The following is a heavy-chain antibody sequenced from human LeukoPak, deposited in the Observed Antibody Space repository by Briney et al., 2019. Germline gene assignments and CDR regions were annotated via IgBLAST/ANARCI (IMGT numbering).Heavy chain of an antibody. CDR1: GGSFSGYY. CDR3: ARASQTGITGGYCSGGTCVNYFDY. J-gene: IGHJ4*02. CDR2: INHGGSI. D-gene: IGHD2-15*01. V-gene: IGHV4-34*01. Sequence: SETLSLTCAVYGGSFSGYYWSWILQPPGKGLEWIGEINHGGSINYNPSLKSRVTISVDTSKNQFFLKLNSVTAADTAVYYCARASQTGITGGYCSGGTCVNYFDYWGQGTLVTVSS.